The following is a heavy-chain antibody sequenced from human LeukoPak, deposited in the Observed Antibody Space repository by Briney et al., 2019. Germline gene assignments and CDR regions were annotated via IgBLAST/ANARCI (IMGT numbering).Heavy chain of an antibody. CDR3: ARDPSGRYWYFDL. Sequence: SETLSLTCTVSGGSISSYYWSWIRQPPGKGLEWIGYIYYSGSTNYNPSLKSRVTISVDTSKNQFSLKLRSVTAADTAVYYCARDPSGRYWYFDLWGRGTLVTVSS. CDR1: GGSISSYY. J-gene: IGHJ2*01. V-gene: IGHV4-59*01. CDR2: IYYSGST.